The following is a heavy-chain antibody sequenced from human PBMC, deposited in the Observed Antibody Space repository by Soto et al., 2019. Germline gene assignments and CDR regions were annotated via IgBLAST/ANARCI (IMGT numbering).Heavy chain of an antibody. V-gene: IGHV1-18*01. CDR1: GYTFTSYG. CDR2: ISAYNGNT. CDR3: AFHYGDYASYYYYYGMDV. D-gene: IGHD4-17*01. J-gene: IGHJ6*02. Sequence: QVQLVQSGAEVKKPGASVKVSCKASGYTFTSYGISWVRQAPGQGLEWMGWISAYNGNTNYAQKLQGRVTMTTDTSTSTAYMELRSLGSDDTAVYYCAFHYGDYASYYYYYGMDVWGQGTTVTVSS.